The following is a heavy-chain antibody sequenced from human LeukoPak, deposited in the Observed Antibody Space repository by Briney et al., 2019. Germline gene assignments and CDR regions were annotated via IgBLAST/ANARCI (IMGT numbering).Heavy chain of an antibody. CDR2: INPNSGGT. J-gene: IGHJ4*02. CDR1: GYTFTDHY. V-gene: IGHV1-2*02. CDR3: ARVLWFGEDSTFDF. Sequence: ASVKVSCKASGYTFTDHYMHWVRQAPGQGLEWMGWINPNSGGTNYAQKFQGRVTMTRDTSISTVYMEVSRLRSDDTAVYYCARVLWFGEDSTFDFWGQGSLVTVSS. D-gene: IGHD3-10*01.